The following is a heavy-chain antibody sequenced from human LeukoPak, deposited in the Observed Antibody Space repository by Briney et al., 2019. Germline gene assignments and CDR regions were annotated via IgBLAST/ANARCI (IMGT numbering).Heavy chain of an antibody. CDR1: GFTFNNYW. V-gene: IGHV3-74*01. CDR3: ARAPGRCSGGTCYSEYFHY. J-gene: IGHJ4*02. D-gene: IGHD2-15*01. Sequence: GGSLRLSCAASGFTFNNYWMHWVRQAPGKGLVWVSRINSDASSTVYADSVKGRFTISRDNAKNSLYLQMNSLRADDTAVYYCARAPGRCSGGTCYSEYFHYWGQGTLVTVSS. CDR2: INSDASST.